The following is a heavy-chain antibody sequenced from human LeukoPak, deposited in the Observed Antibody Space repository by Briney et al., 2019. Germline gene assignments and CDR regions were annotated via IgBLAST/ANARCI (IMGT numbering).Heavy chain of an antibody. J-gene: IGHJ4*02. CDR1: GFTFSSYA. CDR2: ISWNSGSI. Sequence: GGSLRLSCAASGFTFSSYAMSWVRQAPGKGLEWVSGISWNSGSIGYADSVKGRFTISRDNAKNSLYLQMNSLRAEDTALYYCAKAHSSGHSFDYWGQGTLVTVSS. D-gene: IGHD6-19*01. CDR3: AKAHSSGHSFDY. V-gene: IGHV3-9*01.